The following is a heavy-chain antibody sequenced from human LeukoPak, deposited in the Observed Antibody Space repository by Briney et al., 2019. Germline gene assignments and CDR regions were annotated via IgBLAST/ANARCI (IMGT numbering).Heavy chain of an antibody. J-gene: IGHJ6*02. V-gene: IGHV4-39*07. CDR1: GGSISSGDYH. CDR2: IYYSGST. D-gene: IGHD5-12*01. CDR3: ARAEDIVATNDGMDV. Sequence: PSETLSLTCTVSGGSISSGDYHWSWVRQYSGKGLEWIGSIYYSGSTYYNPSLKSRVTISVDTSKNQFSLKLSSVTAADTAVYYCARAEDIVATNDGMDVWGQGTTVTVSS.